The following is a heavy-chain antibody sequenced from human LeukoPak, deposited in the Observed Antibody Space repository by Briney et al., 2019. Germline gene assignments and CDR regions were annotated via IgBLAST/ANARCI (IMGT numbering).Heavy chain of an antibody. Sequence: PGGSLRLSCAASGFTFSNYWMHWVRQAPGKGLVWVSRINSDASSTYYADSVKGRFTISRDNSKNALYLQMNSLRAEDTAVYYCAKPSGVLVLMVYAISGFDYWGQGTLVTVSS. CDR1: GFTFSNYW. CDR2: INSDASST. V-gene: IGHV3-74*01. J-gene: IGHJ4*02. D-gene: IGHD2-8*01. CDR3: AKPSGVLVLMVYAISGFDY.